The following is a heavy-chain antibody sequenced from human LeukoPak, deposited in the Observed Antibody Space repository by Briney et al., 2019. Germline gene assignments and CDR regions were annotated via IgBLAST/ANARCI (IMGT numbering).Heavy chain of an antibody. D-gene: IGHD2-2*01. Sequence: GGSLRLSCAASGFTFSSYGMHWVRQAPGKGLEWVAVISYDGSNKYYADSVKGRFTISRDNSKNTLYLQMSSLRAEDTAVYYCARDHCSSTSCAYYYYAMDVWGQGTTVTVSS. CDR2: ISYDGSNK. V-gene: IGHV3-30*03. CDR3: ARDHCSSTSCAYYYYAMDV. CDR1: GFTFSSYG. J-gene: IGHJ6*02.